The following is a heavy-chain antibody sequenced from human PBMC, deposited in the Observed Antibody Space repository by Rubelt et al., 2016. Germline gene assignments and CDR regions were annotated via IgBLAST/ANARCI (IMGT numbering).Heavy chain of an antibody. Sequence: QVTLKESGPVLVKPTETLTLTCTVSGFSLSNARMGVSWIRQPPGKALEWLAHIFSNDEKSYSTSLKSRPTTSKDTSKSQVVLTMTNMDPVDTATYYWARSYRGAQYGMDVWGQGTTVTVSS. D-gene: IGHD1-26*01. J-gene: IGHJ6*02. CDR3: ARSYRGAQYGMDV. CDR1: GFSLSNARMG. CDR2: IFSNDEK. V-gene: IGHV2-26*01.